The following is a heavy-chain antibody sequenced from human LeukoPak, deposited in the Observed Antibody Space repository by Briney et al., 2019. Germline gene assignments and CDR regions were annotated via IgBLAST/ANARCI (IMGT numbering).Heavy chain of an antibody. CDR1: GLTFSSFA. CDR3: ATYRQVLLPFES. CDR2: IFPSGDEI. Sequence: GGSLRLSCAASGLTFSSFAMSWIRQPPGKGLEWVSSIFPSGDEIHYADSVRGRFTISRDNSKSTLSLQMNRLRAEDTAMYYCATYRQVLLPFESWGQGTLVTVPS. D-gene: IGHD2-8*02. J-gene: IGHJ4*02. V-gene: IGHV3-23*01.